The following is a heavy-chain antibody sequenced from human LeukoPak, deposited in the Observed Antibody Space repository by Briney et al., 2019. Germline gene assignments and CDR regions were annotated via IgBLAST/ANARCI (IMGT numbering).Heavy chain of an antibody. D-gene: IGHD3-16*01. J-gene: IGHJ4*02. V-gene: IGHV1-18*01. CDR2: ISAYNGNT. CDR1: GYTFTSYG. Sequence: ASVKVSCKASGYTFTSYGISWVRQAPGQGLEWMGWISAYNGNTNYAQKLQGRVTMTTDTSTSTAYMEMSSLRPEDTAVYYCAREESGGLFDYWGQGTLVTVSS. CDR3: AREESGGLFDY.